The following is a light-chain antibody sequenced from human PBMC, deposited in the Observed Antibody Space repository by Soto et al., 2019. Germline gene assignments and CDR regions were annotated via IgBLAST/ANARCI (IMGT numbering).Light chain of an antibody. V-gene: IGLV2-14*03. Sequence: QSVLTQPASVSGSPGQSITISCTGTSSDVGGYNYVSWYQHHPGKAPELMIYDVSNRPSGVSDRFSGSKSGNTASLTISGLQAEDESHYYCSSYTSSSTSVVFGGGTKVTVL. CDR3: SSYTSSSTSVV. J-gene: IGLJ2*01. CDR1: SSDVGGYNY. CDR2: DVS.